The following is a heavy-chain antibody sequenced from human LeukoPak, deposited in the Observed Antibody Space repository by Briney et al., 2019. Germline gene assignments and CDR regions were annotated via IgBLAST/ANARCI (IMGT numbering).Heavy chain of an antibody. Sequence: GKSLRLSCVASGFCFSSYGMHWVRQAPGKGLEWVAVIWFSGSNKFYADSVKGRFTISRDNSKNTLYLEMRSLKADDTAVYYCAKDSGTYRDFNVWGQGTLVTVSS. D-gene: IGHD1-26*01. J-gene: IGHJ3*01. CDR2: IWFSGSNK. CDR3: AKDSGTYRDFNV. CDR1: GFCFSSYG. V-gene: IGHV3-33*06.